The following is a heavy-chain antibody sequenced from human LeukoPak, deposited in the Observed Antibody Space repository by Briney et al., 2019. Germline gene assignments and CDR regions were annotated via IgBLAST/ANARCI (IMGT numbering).Heavy chain of an antibody. D-gene: IGHD3-10*01. V-gene: IGHV1-69*13. CDR3: ATYLAPVVRGVHGFDY. Sequence: AASVKVSCKASGGTFSSYAISWVRQAPGQGLEWMGGIIPIFGTANYAQKFQGRVTITADESTSTAYMELSSLRSEDTAVYYCATYLAPVVRGVHGFDYWGQGTLVTVSS. CDR2: IIPIFGTA. CDR1: GGTFSSYA. J-gene: IGHJ4*02.